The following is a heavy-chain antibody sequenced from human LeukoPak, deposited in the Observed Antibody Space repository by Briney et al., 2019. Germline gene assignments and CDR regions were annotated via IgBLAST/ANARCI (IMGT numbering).Heavy chain of an antibody. D-gene: IGHD6-19*01. V-gene: IGHV4-4*07. CDR3: ARDNNGWPPKLYIMDV. CDR1: GVSISLYY. CDR2: IYAGGNT. Sequence: WETPSLTCAVSGVSISLYYWNWVRQPAGKGLEWIGRIYAGGNTNYNPSLKRGVTLSVDPSKNQFFLNLDSVTAADTAVYFCARDNNGWPPKLYIMDVWGQGTTVTVSS. J-gene: IGHJ6*02.